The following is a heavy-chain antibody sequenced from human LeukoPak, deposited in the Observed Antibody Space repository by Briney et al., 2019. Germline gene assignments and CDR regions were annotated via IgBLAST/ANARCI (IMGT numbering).Heavy chain of an antibody. V-gene: IGHV1-46*01. CDR3: ARSKRNFDY. CDR1: GYSFTNYF. Sequence: ASVKVSCKAAGYSFTNYFIHWVRQAPGQGLEWMGILDPGDGSTTYAQKFQGRVTMTRDTSTSTFYMDLSSLRSEDTAMYYCARSKRNFDYWGQGTLVTVSS. J-gene: IGHJ4*02. CDR2: LDPGDGST.